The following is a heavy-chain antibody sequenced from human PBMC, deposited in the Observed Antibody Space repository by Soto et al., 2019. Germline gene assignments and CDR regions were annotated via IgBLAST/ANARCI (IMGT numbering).Heavy chain of an antibody. Sequence: PSETLSLTCTVSGGSISSYYWSWIRQPPGKGLEWIGYIYYSGSTNYNPSLKSRVTISVDTSKNQFSLKLSSVTAADTAVYYCARDPYYDILTTSFYGMDVWGQGTTVTVSS. V-gene: IGHV4-59*01. CDR1: GGSISSYY. CDR3: ARDPYYDILTTSFYGMDV. D-gene: IGHD3-9*01. CDR2: IYYSGST. J-gene: IGHJ6*02.